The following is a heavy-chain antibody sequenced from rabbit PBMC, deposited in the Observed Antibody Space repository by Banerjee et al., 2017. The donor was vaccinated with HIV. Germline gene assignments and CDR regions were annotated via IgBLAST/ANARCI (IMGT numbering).Heavy chain of an antibody. CDR1: GFDFSSNA. V-gene: IGHV1S45*01. CDR2: IYTGSGST. D-gene: IGHD4-1*01. CDR3: ARDLAGVVGWNFGL. Sequence: QEQLEESGGDLVKPEGTLTLTCKASGFDFSSNAMCWVRQAPGKGLELIGCIYTGSGSTYYASWAKGRFTISKTSSTTVTLQMTSLTAADTATYFCARDLAGVVGWNFGLWGPGTLVTVS. J-gene: IGHJ4*01.